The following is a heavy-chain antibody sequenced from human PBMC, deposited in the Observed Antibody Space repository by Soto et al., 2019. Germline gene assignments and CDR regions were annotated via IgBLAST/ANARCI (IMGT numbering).Heavy chain of an antibody. D-gene: IGHD6-19*01. CDR3: ARAQAGWDGFDY. CDR2: ISSSSSTI. V-gene: IGHV3-11*04. Sequence: GGSLRLSCAASGFTFSDYYMSWIRQATGKGLEWVSYISSSSSTIYYADSVKGRFTISRDNAKNSLYLQMNSLRAEDTAVHYCARAQAGWDGFDYWGQGTLVTVSS. J-gene: IGHJ4*02. CDR1: GFTFSDYY.